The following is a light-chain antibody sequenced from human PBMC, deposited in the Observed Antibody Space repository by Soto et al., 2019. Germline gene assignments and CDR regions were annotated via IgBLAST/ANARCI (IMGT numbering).Light chain of an antibody. Sequence: EIVLTHSPGTLSLSPGERATLSCRARQSVSSSYLAWYHQKPGQAPRLLIYGASSRAPGIPDRFSGSGSGTDFTLTISRLETDDFAVYYCQQYGSSPSFGQGTKVEIK. J-gene: IGKJ1*01. CDR1: QSVSSSY. CDR3: QQYGSSPS. CDR2: GAS. V-gene: IGKV3-20*01.